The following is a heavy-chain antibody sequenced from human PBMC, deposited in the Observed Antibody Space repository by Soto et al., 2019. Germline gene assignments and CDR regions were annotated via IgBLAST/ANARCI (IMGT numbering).Heavy chain of an antibody. CDR1: GYTFTGYY. CDR3: ARASAGAPNYFDY. J-gene: IGHJ4*02. CDR2: INPNSGGT. D-gene: IGHD1-26*01. V-gene: IGHV1-2*04. Sequence: ASVKVSCKASGYTFTGYYMHWVRQAPGQGLEWMGWINPNSGGTNYAQKFQGWVTMTRDTSISTACMELSRLRSDDTAVYYCARASAGAPNYFDYWGQGTLVTAPQ.